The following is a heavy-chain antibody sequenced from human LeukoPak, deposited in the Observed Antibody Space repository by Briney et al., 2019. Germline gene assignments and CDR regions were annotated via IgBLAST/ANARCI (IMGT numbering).Heavy chain of an antibody. CDR1: GYTFTSYG. V-gene: IGHV1-18*01. D-gene: IGHD3-22*01. Sequence: ASVKVSCKASGYTFTSYGISWMRQAPGQGLEWMGWINTYNGNTNYAQKLQGRVTMTTDTSTNTAYMELRSLRSDDTAVYYCARDYYDSSGYYYDAFDIWGQGTMVTVSS. CDR2: INTYNGNT. CDR3: ARDYYDSSGYYYDAFDI. J-gene: IGHJ3*02.